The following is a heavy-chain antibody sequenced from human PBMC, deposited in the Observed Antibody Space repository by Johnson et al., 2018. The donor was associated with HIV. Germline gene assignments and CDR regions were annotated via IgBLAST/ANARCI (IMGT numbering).Heavy chain of an antibody. CDR1: GFTFSSYA. V-gene: IGHV3-30-3*01. CDR2: ISYDGSNK. CDR3: ASGRWSDGNNPTGAFDI. Sequence: QVQLVESGGGVVQPGRSLRLSCAASGFTFSSYAMHWVRQGPGKGLEWVAVISYDGSNKYYADSVKGRFTISRDNSKNTLYLQMNSLRAEDTAVYYCASGRWSDGNNPTGAFDIWGQGTMVTVSS. D-gene: IGHD5-24*01. J-gene: IGHJ3*02.